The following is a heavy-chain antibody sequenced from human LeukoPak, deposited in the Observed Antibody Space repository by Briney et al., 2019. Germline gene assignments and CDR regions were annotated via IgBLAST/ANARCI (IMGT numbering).Heavy chain of an antibody. CDR1: GYTFTGYY. CDR2: INPNSGGT. D-gene: IGHD2-15*01. J-gene: IGHJ4*02. CDR3: ARSVCSGGSCYGRFDY. V-gene: IGHV1-2*02. Sequence: ASVKVSCKASGYTFTGYYMHWVRQAPGQGLEWMGWINPNSGGTNYAQKFQGRVTMTRDTSISTAYMELSRLRSDDTAVYYCARSVCSGGSCYGRFDYWGQGTLVTVSS.